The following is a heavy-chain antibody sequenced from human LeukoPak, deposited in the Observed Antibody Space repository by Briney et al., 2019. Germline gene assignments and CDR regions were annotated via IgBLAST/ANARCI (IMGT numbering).Heavy chain of an antibody. CDR1: GGSFSGYY. CDR2: INHSGST. Sequence: SETLSLTCAVYGGSFSGYYWSWIRQPPGKGLEWIGEINHSGSTNYNPSLKSRVTISVDTSKNQFSLKLSSVTAADTAVYYRARATYSYGYHYFDYWGQGTLVTVSS. CDR3: ARATYSYGYHYFDY. D-gene: IGHD5-18*01. V-gene: IGHV4-34*01. J-gene: IGHJ4*02.